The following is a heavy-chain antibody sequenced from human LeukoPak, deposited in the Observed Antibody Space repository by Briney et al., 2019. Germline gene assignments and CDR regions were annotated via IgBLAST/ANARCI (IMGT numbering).Heavy chain of an antibody. J-gene: IGHJ5*02. V-gene: IGHV4-31*03. CDR1: GGSISSGDYY. Sequence: PSQTLSLTCTVSGGSISSGDYYWSWIRQHPGKGLEWIGYIYYSGSTYYNPSLKSRVTISVDTSKNQFSLKLSSVTAADTAVYYCATYTVPPPYNWFDPWGQGTLVTVSS. CDR2: IYYSGST. CDR3: ATYTVPPPYNWFDP. D-gene: IGHD3-16*01.